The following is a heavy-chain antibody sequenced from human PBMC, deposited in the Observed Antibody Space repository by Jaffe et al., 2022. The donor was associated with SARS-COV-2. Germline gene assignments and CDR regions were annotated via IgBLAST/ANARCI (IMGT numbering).Heavy chain of an antibody. CDR1: GFTFSTYA. CDR3: ARDQMGATRFRPLYHFDS. CDR2: ISYDGGNK. Sequence: QVQLVESGGGGVQPGRSLRLSCAASGFTFSTYAMHWVRQAPGKGLEWVTMISYDGGNKHYADSVRGRFTISRDNSKNMLYLQMTSLGAEDTALYYCARDQMGATRFRPLYHFDSWGQGTLVTVSS. J-gene: IGHJ4*02. V-gene: IGHV3-30*04. D-gene: IGHD1-26*01.